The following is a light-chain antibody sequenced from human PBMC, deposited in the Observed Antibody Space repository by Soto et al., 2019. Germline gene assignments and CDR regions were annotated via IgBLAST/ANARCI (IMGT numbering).Light chain of an antibody. Sequence: EIVLTQSPGTLSFSPGERATLSCRASQSVSSSYLAWYQQKPGQAPRLLIYGASSRATGIPDRFSGSGSGTDFTLTISRLEPEDFAVYYCQQYGSFWTFGQGTKVDIK. J-gene: IGKJ1*01. CDR2: GAS. V-gene: IGKV3-20*01. CDR1: QSVSSSY. CDR3: QQYGSFWT.